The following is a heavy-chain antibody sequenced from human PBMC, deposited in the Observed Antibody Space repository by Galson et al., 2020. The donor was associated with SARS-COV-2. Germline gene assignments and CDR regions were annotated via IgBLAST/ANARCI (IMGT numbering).Heavy chain of an antibody. J-gene: IGHJ5*02. Sequence: SETLSLTCTVSGGSISSYYWSWIRQPPGKGLEWIGYIYYSGSTNYKPSLKSRVTISVDTSKNQFSPKLSSVTAADTAVYYCARDASSSWYSRWFDPWGQGTLVTVSS. D-gene: IGHD6-13*01. CDR2: IYYSGST. CDR1: GGSISSYY. CDR3: ARDASSSWYSRWFDP. V-gene: IGHV4-59*01.